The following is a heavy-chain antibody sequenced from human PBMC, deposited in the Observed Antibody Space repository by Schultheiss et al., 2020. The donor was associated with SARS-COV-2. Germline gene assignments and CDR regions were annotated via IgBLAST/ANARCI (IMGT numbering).Heavy chain of an antibody. J-gene: IGHJ6*02. CDR3: ARVIAARPGYYYGMDV. CDR2: IYYSGST. CDR1: GGSISSGGYY. Sequence: SETLSLTCTVSGGSISSGGYYWGWIRQPPGKGLEWIGYIYYSGSTSYNPSLKSRVTISVDTSKNQFSLKLSSVTAADTAVYYCARVIAARPGYYYGMDVWGQGTTVTVSS. D-gene: IGHD6-6*01. V-gene: IGHV4-39*01.